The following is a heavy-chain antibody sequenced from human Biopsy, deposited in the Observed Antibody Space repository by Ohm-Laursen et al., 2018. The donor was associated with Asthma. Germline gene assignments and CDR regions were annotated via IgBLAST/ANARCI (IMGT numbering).Heavy chain of an antibody. D-gene: IGHD6-6*01. CDR3: ARAVSSSSYWYFDL. CDR2: IYYSGRT. CDR1: GDAMSTSGSY. Sequence: SDTLSLTWIVSGDAMSTSGSYWGWIRQSPGKGLEWIGSIYYSGRTYYNPSLESRVTISADTSKNPFSLKVTSVTAADTAVYYCARAVSSSSYWYFDLWGRGDLVTVSS. V-gene: IGHV4-39*02. J-gene: IGHJ2*01.